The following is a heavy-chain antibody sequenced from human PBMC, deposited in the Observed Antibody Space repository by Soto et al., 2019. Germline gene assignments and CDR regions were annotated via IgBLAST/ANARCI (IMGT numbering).Heavy chain of an antibody. J-gene: IGHJ4*02. CDR3: ARNTGWYLHDY. D-gene: IGHD6-19*01. V-gene: IGHV4-59*01. CDR2: ISFSGSP. Sequence: QVQLQESGPGLVKPSETLSLTCTVSGDSMSHYYWSWIRQPPGKGLEWIGYISFSGSPFYNTSLRXRXTXSXXRSRNQFSLELHSVTAADTAVYYCARNTGWYLHDYWGQGTLVTVSS. CDR1: GDSMSHYY.